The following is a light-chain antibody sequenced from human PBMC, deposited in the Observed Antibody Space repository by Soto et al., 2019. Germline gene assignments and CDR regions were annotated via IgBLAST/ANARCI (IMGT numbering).Light chain of an antibody. CDR1: QPTSNC. CDR2: ATS. Sequence: DIQMTQSPSSLSASGGYRGTIACGASQPTSNCLAWFQQKPGEPPKLLIYATSTLQSGVPSRFSGSGSGTEFTLTIDGLQPEDFATYYCQQGNIFPRTFDQGTXVDIK. CDR3: QQGNIFPRT. V-gene: IGKV1-12*01. J-gene: IGKJ1*01.